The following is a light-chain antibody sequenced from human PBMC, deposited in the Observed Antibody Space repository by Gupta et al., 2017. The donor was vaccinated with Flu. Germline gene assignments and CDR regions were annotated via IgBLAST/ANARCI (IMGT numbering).Light chain of an antibody. CDR2: KNN. J-gene: IGLJ3*02. Sequence: QSVLPQPPSASGAPGQKVTISCSGSSSNIGTFDVFWYLQVPGAAPQLLINKNNQRPAGVPERFSGAKSGTSAAMTVSGRRAEDEGDYYCGVGYDSRNGRVFGGGTKVTV. CDR3: GVGYDSRNGRV. V-gene: IGLV1-47*01. CDR1: SSNIGTFD.